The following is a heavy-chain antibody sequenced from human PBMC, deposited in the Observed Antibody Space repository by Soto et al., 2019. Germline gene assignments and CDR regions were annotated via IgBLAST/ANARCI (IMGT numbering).Heavy chain of an antibody. CDR1: GDSINSDY. CDR2: IYYTGSA. CDR3: ARYRVLYIAMITPREYYYGMDV. J-gene: IGHJ6*02. V-gene: IGHV4-59*01. Sequence: SETLSLTCIVSGDSINSDYWSWIRQPPGRGLEWIGYIYYTGSANYNPSLQSRVTISVDTSKNQFSLEVSAVTAADTAMYYCARYRVLYIAMITPREYYYGMDVWGQGTTVTVSS. D-gene: IGHD3-16*01.